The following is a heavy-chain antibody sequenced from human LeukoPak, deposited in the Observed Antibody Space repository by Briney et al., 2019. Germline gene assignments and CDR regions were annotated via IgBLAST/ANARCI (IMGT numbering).Heavy chain of an antibody. CDR1: GGSISSYY. Sequence: PSETLSLTCTVSGGSISSYYWGWIRQPPGKGLEWIGSIYYSGSTYYNPSLKSRVTISVDTSKNQFSLKLSSVTAADTAVYYCASCGGSYSWFDPWGQGTLVTVSS. D-gene: IGHD1-26*01. V-gene: IGHV4-39*01. CDR2: IYYSGST. J-gene: IGHJ5*02. CDR3: ASCGGSYSWFDP.